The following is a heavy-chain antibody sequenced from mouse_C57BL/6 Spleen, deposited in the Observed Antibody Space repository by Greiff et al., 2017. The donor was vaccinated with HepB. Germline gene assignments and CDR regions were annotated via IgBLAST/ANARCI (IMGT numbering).Heavy chain of an antibody. V-gene: IGHV1-81*01. CDR2: IYPRSGNT. CDR1: GYTFTSYG. CDR3: ARSCGDYYAMDY. Sequence: QVQLKESGAELARPGASVKLSCKASGYTFTSYGISWVKQRTGQGLEWIGEIYPRSGNTYYNEKFKGKATLTADKSSSTAYMELRSLTSEDSAVYFCARSCGDYYAMDYWGQGTSVTVSS. J-gene: IGHJ4*01.